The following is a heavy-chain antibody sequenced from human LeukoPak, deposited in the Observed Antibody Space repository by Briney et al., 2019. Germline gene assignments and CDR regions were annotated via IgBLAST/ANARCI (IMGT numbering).Heavy chain of an antibody. Sequence: GGSPRLSCAASGITVSNYSMSWVRQAPGRGLDWVSVIYRGGNTFYADSVKGRFTMSRDNSKNTLYLQMNSLRAEDTGVYYCARVYSSSSGKNAFDIWGQGTMVTVSS. CDR3: ARVYSSSSGKNAFDI. D-gene: IGHD6-6*01. J-gene: IGHJ3*02. CDR2: IYRGGNT. V-gene: IGHV3-53*01. CDR1: GITVSNYS.